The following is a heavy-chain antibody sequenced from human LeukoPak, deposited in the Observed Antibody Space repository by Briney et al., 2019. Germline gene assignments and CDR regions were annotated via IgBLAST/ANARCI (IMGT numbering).Heavy chain of an antibody. CDR1: GFTFSSYG. CDR2: IRYDGSNK. J-gene: IGHJ4*02. D-gene: IGHD2-8*01. Sequence: GGSLRLSCAASGFTFSSYGMHWVRQAPGKGLEWVAFIRYDGSNKYYADSVKGRFTISRDNSKNTLYLQMNSLRVEDTAVYYCARAGHCTNGICYTADFDYWGQGTLVTVSS. V-gene: IGHV3-30*02. CDR3: ARAGHCTNGICYTADFDY.